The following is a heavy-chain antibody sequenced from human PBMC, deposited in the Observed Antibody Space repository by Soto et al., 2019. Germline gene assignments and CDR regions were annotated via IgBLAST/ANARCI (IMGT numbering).Heavy chain of an antibody. V-gene: IGHV3-53*01. CDR3: AAHPGGGGY. CDR2: IYSGGYT. CDR1: GFTVSNNY. Sequence: EVQLVESGGGLIQPGGSLRLSCAVSGFTVSNNYMSWVRQAPGKGLEGVSVIYSGGYTAYGDSVKGRFTISRDNSKNTIYLQKNTLGAAAPAVLFWAAHPGGGGYWGQGTLVTVSS. D-gene: IGHD3-10*01. J-gene: IGHJ4*02.